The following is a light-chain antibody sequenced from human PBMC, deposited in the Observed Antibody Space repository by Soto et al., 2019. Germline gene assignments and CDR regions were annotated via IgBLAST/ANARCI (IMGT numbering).Light chain of an antibody. V-gene: IGKV1-39*01. J-gene: IGKJ1*01. CDR3: QQYYNSPWT. Sequence: DIQMTQSPSSLSASVGDRVAITCQASQNITNYLNWYQQQPGKAPKLLTYAASGLERGVPSRFSGSGSGTDFTLTISSLQAEDFATYYCQQYYNSPWTFGQGTKVDIK. CDR1: QNITNY. CDR2: AAS.